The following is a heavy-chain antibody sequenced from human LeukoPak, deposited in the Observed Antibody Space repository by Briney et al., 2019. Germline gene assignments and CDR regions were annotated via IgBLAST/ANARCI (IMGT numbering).Heavy chain of an antibody. CDR1: GFTFSSYW. Sequence: GGSLRLSCAASGFTFSSYWMSWVRQTPGKGLAWVANIKQDGSEKYYVDSVKGRFTISRDNARNSLYLQMNSLRAEDTAVYYCARDESYYYGSGSYSYWGQGTLVTVSS. CDR3: ARDESYYYGSGSYSY. J-gene: IGHJ4*02. V-gene: IGHV3-7*01. D-gene: IGHD3-10*01. CDR2: IKQDGSEK.